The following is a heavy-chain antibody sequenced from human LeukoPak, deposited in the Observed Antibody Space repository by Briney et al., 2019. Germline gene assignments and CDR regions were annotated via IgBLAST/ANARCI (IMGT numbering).Heavy chain of an antibody. CDR2: IYYSGST. Sequence: GSLRLSCAASGFTFSRYWMSWIRQPPGKGLEWIGYIYYSGSTNYNPSLKSRVTISVDTSKNQFSLKLSSVTAADTAVYYCARSGYYGSGSYPLFGPPRFDYWGQGTLVTVSS. CDR1: GFTFSRYW. D-gene: IGHD3-10*01. J-gene: IGHJ4*02. V-gene: IGHV4-59*01. CDR3: ARSGYYGSGSYPLFGPPRFDY.